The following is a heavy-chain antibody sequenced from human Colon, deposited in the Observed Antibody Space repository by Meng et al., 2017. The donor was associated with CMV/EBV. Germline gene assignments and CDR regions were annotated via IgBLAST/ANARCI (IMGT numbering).Heavy chain of an antibody. CDR1: GFTFDTYA. CDR2: AFRDGRTT. V-gene: IGHV3-23*03. J-gene: IGHJ6*02. D-gene: IGHD2-21*02. CDR3: AKFGASGDYYYRGLDV. Sequence: GGSLRLSCAASGFTFDTYAMSWVRQAPGKGLEWISTAFRDGRTTFYADSARGRFTISRDNSKNTLSLQLSSLRVDDTAIYYCAKFGASGDYYYRGLDVWGQGTSVTVSS.